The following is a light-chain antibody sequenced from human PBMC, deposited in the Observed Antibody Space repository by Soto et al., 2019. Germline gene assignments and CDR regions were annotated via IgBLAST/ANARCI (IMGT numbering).Light chain of an antibody. CDR3: CSYAVRDTFFV. Sequence: QSALTQPRSVSGSPGQSVIISCTGTSNDVGAYNYVSWYQQHPGKAPKLVIYDVSKRPSGVPPRFSGSKSGNTASLTISGLQAEDEAEYFCCSYAVRDTFFVFGSGTQLTVL. J-gene: IGLJ7*01. CDR2: DVS. CDR1: SNDVGAYNY. V-gene: IGLV2-11*01.